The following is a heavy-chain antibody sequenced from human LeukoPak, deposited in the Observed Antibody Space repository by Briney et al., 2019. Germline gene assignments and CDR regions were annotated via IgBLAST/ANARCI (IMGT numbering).Heavy chain of an antibody. J-gene: IGHJ6*02. D-gene: IGHD2/OR15-2a*01. CDR3: AKGLSMDV. V-gene: IGHV3-23*01. CDR1: GFTFSSYI. CDR2: ITGSGGNT. Sequence: GGSLRLSCAASGFTFSSYIIEWVRQAPGKGLEWVSGITGSGGNTYYADSVKGRFIISRDNSKNILYLQMNSLRVEDTAVYYCAKGLSMDVWGQGTTVTVSS.